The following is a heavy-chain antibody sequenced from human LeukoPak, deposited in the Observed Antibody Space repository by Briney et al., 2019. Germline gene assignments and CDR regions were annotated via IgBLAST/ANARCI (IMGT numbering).Heavy chain of an antibody. D-gene: IGHD6-19*01. CDR1: GFIFNNYG. Sequence: GGSLRLSCAASGFIFNNYGFLWVRQAPGKGREWRAFIRDGGHIKYFADSVKGRFTISRDNSKNTMYLQMSSLRAEDTAVYYCAKSLGRWLGLPPGGDDTFDIWGQGTMVTVSS. V-gene: IGHV3-30*02. CDR2: IRDGGHIK. CDR3: AKSLGRWLGLPPGGDDTFDI. J-gene: IGHJ3*02.